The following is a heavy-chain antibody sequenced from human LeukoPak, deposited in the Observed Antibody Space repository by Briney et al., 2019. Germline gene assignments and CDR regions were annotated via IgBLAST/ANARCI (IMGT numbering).Heavy chain of an antibody. CDR1: GFTVSSYG. D-gene: IGHD3-10*01. CDR2: IWYDGSNE. CDR3: ARDRARHFDY. V-gene: IGHV3-33*01. Sequence: GGSLRLSCAASGFTVSSYGMHWVRQSPGKGLEWVAVIWYDGSNEYYADFVKGRFTISRDNSKNTVYLQMNSLRVEDTAVYYCARDRARHFDYWGQGTLVTVSS. J-gene: IGHJ4*02.